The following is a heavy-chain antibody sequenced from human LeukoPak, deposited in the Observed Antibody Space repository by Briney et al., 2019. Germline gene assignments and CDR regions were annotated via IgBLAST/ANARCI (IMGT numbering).Heavy chain of an antibody. D-gene: IGHD3-9*01. J-gene: IGHJ6*02. CDR2: ISYDGSNK. V-gene: IGHV3-30*18. CDR1: GFTFSSYG. CDR3: AKAYFDWLSKGYYYYGMDV. Sequence: GGSLRLSCAASGFTFSSYGMHWVRQAPGKGLEWVAVISYDGSNKYYADSVKGRFTISRDNSKNTLNLQMNSLRAEDTAVYYCAKAYFDWLSKGYYYYGMDVWGQGTTVTVSS.